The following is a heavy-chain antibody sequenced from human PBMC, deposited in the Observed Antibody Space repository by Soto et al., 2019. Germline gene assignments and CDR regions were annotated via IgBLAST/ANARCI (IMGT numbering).Heavy chain of an antibody. CDR1: GFSLSTSGVG. D-gene: IGHD3-10*01. J-gene: IGHJ6*02. CDR3: AHQNYYGKVYGMDV. Sequence: SGPTLVNPTQTLTLTCTFSGFSLSTSGVGVGWIRQPPGKALEWLALIYWNDDKRYSPSLKSRLTIAKDTSKNQVVLTMTNMDPVDTVTYYCAHQNYYGKVYGMDVWGQGTSVTVSS. V-gene: IGHV2-5*01. CDR2: IYWNDDK.